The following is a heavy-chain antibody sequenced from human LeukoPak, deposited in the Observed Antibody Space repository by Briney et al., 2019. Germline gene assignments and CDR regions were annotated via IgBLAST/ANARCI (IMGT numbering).Heavy chain of an antibody. J-gene: IGHJ4*02. CDR1: GYTFTDCY. D-gene: IGHD2-2*01. V-gene: IGHV1-2*02. Sequence: ASVKVSCKASGYTFTDCYMHWVRQAPGQGFEWMGWINPNDGDTNYAQKFQGRVTMTRDTSISTAHMEVSRLRSDDTAVYYCARANFLYCSSSTCLFDYWGQGTLVIVSS. CDR2: INPNDGDT. CDR3: ARANFLYCSSSTCLFDY.